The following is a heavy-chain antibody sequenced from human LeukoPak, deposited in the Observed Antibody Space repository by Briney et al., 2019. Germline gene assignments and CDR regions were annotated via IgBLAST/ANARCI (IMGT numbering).Heavy chain of an antibody. CDR3: ARDLYSSGLNSFDY. V-gene: IGHV4-30-4*08. D-gene: IGHD6-19*01. J-gene: IGHJ4*02. CDR2: IYYSGST. CDR1: GGSISSGDYY. Sequence: SETLSLTYTVSGGSISSGDYYWSWIRQPPGKGLEWIGYIYYSGSTYYNPSLKSRVTISVDTSKNQFSLKLSSVTAADTAVYYCARDLYSSGLNSFDYWGQGTLVTVSS.